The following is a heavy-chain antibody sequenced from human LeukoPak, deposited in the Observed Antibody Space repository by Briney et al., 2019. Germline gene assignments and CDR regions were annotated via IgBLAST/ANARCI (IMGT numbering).Heavy chain of an antibody. CDR1: GFTFSSHG. CDR3: ARERYYGSGSYYKPPRHDAFDI. CDR2: IRYDGSNK. J-gene: IGHJ3*02. V-gene: IGHV3-30*02. D-gene: IGHD3-10*01. Sequence: GGSLRLSCVASGFTFSSHGMHWVRQAPGKGLEWVAFIRYDGSNKYYADSVKGRFTISRDNSKNTLYLQMNSLRAEDTAVYYCARERYYGSGSYYKPPRHDAFDIWGQGTMVTVSS.